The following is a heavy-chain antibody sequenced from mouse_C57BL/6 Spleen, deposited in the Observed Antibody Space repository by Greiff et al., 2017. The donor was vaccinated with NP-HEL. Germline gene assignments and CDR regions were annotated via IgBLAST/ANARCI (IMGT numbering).Heavy chain of an antibody. Sequence: VQLQQSGPELVKPGASVKISCKASGYTFTDYYMNWVKQSHGKSLEWIGDINPNNGGTSYNQKFKGKATLTVDKSSSTAYMELRSLTSEDSAVYYCATRGYSNYYAMDYGGQGTSVTVSS. J-gene: IGHJ4*01. V-gene: IGHV1-26*01. D-gene: IGHD2-5*01. CDR1: GYTFTDYY. CDR3: ATRGYSNYYAMDY. CDR2: INPNNGGT.